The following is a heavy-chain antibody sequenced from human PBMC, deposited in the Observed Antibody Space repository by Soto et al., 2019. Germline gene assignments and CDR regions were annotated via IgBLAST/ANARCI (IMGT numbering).Heavy chain of an antibody. Sequence: QVQLQESGPGLVKASGTLSLTCTVSGASISSYYWSWIRQPPGKGLEWMGHMFYSGSTKYNPSLTSRVTESIDTSKNEFSLKLTSVTAADTAMYYCARVGGAPLGAFDIWGQGTMGTVSS. CDR1: GASISSYY. J-gene: IGHJ3*02. CDR3: ARVGGAPLGAFDI. V-gene: IGHV4-59*01. D-gene: IGHD2-15*01. CDR2: MFYSGST.